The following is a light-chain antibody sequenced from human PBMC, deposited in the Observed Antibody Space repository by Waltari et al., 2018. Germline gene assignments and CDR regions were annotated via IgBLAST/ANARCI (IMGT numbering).Light chain of an antibody. CDR2: WAS. Sequence: DIVMTQSPDSLAVSLGERATINCKSSQSVLHSSKNENSLAWYQQKPGQPPKLLIYWASTRESGVPERFSGSGSGTDFTLTISSLQAEDVAVYYCQQYYDTPFTFGPGTKVDIK. J-gene: IGKJ3*01. CDR3: QQYYDTPFT. V-gene: IGKV4-1*01. CDR1: QSVLHSSKNENS.